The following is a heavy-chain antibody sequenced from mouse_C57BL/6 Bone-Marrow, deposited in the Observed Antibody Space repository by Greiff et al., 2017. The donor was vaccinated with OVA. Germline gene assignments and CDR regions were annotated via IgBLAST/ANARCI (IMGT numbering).Heavy chain of an antibody. J-gene: IGHJ1*03. CDR1: GFTFTDYY. CDR2: IRNKANGYTT. CDR3: ARSSYYSNLWYFDV. D-gene: IGHD2-5*01. Sequence: EVKVEESGGGLVQPGGSLSLSCAASGFTFTDYYMSWVRQPPGKALEWLGFIRNKANGYTTEYSASVKGRFTISRDNSQSILYLQMNALRAEDSATYYCARSSYYSNLWYFDVWGTGTTVTVSS. V-gene: IGHV7-3*01.